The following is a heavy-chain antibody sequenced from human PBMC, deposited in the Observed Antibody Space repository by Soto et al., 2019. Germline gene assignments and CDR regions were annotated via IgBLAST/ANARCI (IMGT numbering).Heavy chain of an antibody. CDR1: GFTFSSYA. Sequence: LRLSCAASGFTFSSYAMHWVRQAPGKGLEWVAVISYDGSNKYYADSVKGRFTISRDNSKNTLYLQMNSLRAEDTAVYYCAREYYDFWSGYSNYGMDVWGQGTTVTVSS. V-gene: IGHV3-30-3*01. D-gene: IGHD3-3*01. CDR2: ISYDGSNK. J-gene: IGHJ6*02. CDR3: AREYYDFWSGYSNYGMDV.